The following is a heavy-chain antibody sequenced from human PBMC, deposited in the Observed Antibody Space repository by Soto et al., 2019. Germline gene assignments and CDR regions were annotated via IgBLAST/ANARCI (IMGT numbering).Heavy chain of an antibody. D-gene: IGHD4-17*01. V-gene: IGHV1-69*13. J-gene: IGHJ6*02. Sequence: ASVKVSCKASGGTFSSYAISWVRQAPGQGLEWMGGVIPIFGTANYAQKFQGRVTITADESTSTAYMELSSLRSEDTAVYYCASAMTTVTTYYYYYGMDVWGQGTKVTVS. CDR1: GGTFSSYA. CDR3: ASAMTTVTTYYYYYGMDV. CDR2: VIPIFGTA.